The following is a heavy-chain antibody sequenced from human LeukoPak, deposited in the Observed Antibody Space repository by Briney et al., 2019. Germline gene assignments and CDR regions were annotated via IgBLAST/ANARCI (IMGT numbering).Heavy chain of an antibody. J-gene: IGHJ4*02. D-gene: IGHD5-18*01. Sequence: PGGSLRLSCAASGFTFSSSAMSWVRQVPGKGLEWVSGISGSGGNTYYADSVKGRFTISRDNSKNTLYLQMNSLRTEDTAVYYCAGEYSYKNWGQGTLVTVSS. V-gene: IGHV3-23*01. CDR3: AGEYSYKN. CDR2: ISGSGGNT. CDR1: GFTFSSSA.